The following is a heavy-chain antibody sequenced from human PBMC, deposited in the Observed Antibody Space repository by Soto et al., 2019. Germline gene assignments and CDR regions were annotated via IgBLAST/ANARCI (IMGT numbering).Heavy chain of an antibody. CDR2: INHSGST. V-gene: IGHV4-34*01. CDR3: ARGPITFGGVIVRPFDY. J-gene: IGHJ4*02. CDR1: GGSFSGYY. Sequence: PSETLYLTCAVYGGSFSGYYWSWIRQPPGKGLEWIGEINHSGSTNYNPSLKSRVTISVDTSKNQFSLKLSSVTAADTAVYYCARGPITFGGVIVRPFDYWGQGTLVTVSS. D-gene: IGHD3-16*02.